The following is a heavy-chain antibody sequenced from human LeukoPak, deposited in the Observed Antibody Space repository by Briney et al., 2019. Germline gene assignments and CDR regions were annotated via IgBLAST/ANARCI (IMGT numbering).Heavy chain of an antibody. V-gene: IGHV3-9*01. J-gene: IGHJ4*02. CDR3: AKTHYYDSSGVPGDY. CDR2: ISWNSGSI. Sequence: SLRLSCAASGFTFDDYAMHWVRQAPGKGLEWVSGISWNSGSIGYADSVKGRFTISRDNSKNTLYLQMSSLRAEDTATYYCAKTHYYDSSGVPGDYWGQGTLVTVSS. CDR1: GFTFDDYA. D-gene: IGHD3-22*01.